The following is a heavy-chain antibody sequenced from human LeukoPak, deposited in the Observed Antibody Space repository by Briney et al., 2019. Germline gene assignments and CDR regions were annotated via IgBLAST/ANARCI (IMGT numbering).Heavy chain of an antibody. V-gene: IGHV3-66*02. CDR1: GFTVSSNY. CDR3: ARYGVGPTRRGFDI. J-gene: IGHJ3*02. Sequence: GGSLRLSWAASGFTVSSNYMSWVRQAPGKGLEWVSVIYSGCSTYYADSVKGRFHISRETSKNTLYLQMNSLRAEDTAVYYCARYGVGPTRRGFDIWGQETMVTVSS. CDR2: IYSGCST. D-gene: IGHD1-26*01.